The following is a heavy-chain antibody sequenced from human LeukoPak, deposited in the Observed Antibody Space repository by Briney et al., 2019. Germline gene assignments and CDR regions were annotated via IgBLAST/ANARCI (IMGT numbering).Heavy chain of an antibody. CDR1: GGSISSSSYY. J-gene: IGHJ6*03. V-gene: IGHV4-39*01. CDR2: IYYSGST. Sequence: SETLSLTCTVSGGSISSSSYYWGWIRQPPGKGLEWIANIYYSGSTYYNPSLKSRVTISVDTSKNQLSLKLSAVTAADTAVYYCARHWYYYYMDVWGKGTTVTVSS. CDR3: ARHWYYYYMDV.